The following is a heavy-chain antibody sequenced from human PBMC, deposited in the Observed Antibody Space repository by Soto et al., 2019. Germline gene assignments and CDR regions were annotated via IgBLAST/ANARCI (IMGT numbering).Heavy chain of an antibody. V-gene: IGHV3-23*01. CDR2: ISGSGDST. CDR3: AKERSSGWSFDY. Sequence: EAQLLEPGGGLVQPGGSLRLSCAASGFTFSTYAMNWVRQAPGKGLEWASGISGSGDSTYYADAVKGRFTVSRDNSKNTLYLQMNRLRGEDTAVFYCAKERSSGWSFDYWGQGTLVTVSP. J-gene: IGHJ4*02. D-gene: IGHD6-19*01. CDR1: GFTFSTYA.